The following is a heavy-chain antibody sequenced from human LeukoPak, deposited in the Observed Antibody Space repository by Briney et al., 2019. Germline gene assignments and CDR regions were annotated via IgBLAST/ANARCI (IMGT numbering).Heavy chain of an antibody. D-gene: IGHD1-7*01. V-gene: IGHV1-18*01. CDR2: ISASNGNT. J-gene: IGHJ4*02. CDR1: GYSFSSYG. CDR3: ARYPLSYTGNWHYFFGY. Sequence: GASVKVSCKASGYSFSSYGITWVRQAHGQGLEWLGWISASNGNTNYAQKLQGRVTMTSDTSTSTAYMDLRSLTPDDTAFYYCARYPLSYTGNWHYFFGYWGQGTLLTVSS.